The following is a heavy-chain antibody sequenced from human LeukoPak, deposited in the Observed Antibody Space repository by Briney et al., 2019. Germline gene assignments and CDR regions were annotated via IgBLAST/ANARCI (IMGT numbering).Heavy chain of an antibody. CDR3: ARDSYYGSGSYYRYTFDY. CDR1: GFTVSSNY. Sequence: PGGSLRLSCAASGFTVSSNYMGWVRQAPGKGLEWVSVIYSGGTTYYADSVKGRFTISRDNSKNTLYLQMNSLRAEDTAVYYCARDSYYGSGSYYRYTFDYWGQRTLVTVSS. CDR2: IYSGGTT. J-gene: IGHJ4*02. D-gene: IGHD3-10*01. V-gene: IGHV3-53*01.